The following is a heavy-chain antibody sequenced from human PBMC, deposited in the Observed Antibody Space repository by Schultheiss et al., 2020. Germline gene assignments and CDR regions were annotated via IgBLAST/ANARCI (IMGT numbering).Heavy chain of an antibody. D-gene: IGHD4-17*01. Sequence: GGSLRLSCAASGFTFSSYGMHWVRQAPGKGLEWVAVISYDGSNKYYADSVKGRFTISRDNSKNTLYLQMNSLRAEDTAVYYCAKDSPTTTGSVTTFRYMDVWGKGTTVTVSS. CDR1: GFTFSSYG. CDR2: ISYDGSNK. V-gene: IGHV3-30*18. J-gene: IGHJ6*03. CDR3: AKDSPTTTGSVTTFRYMDV.